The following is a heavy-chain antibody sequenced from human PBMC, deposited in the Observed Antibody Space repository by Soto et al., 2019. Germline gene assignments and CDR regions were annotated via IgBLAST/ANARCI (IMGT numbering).Heavy chain of an antibody. Sequence: QLQLQESGPGLVKPSETLSLTCTVSGDSISSETNYWGWIRQPPGKGLEWIVSIYSSGSTYYNPSLKNRVXXSXVKXKSQVSLKLSSVTAADTAVYFCATRDALTTYYFDNWGRGTLVTVSS. CDR3: ATRDALTTYYFDN. CDR2: IYSSGST. CDR1: GDSISSETNY. J-gene: IGHJ4*02. D-gene: IGHD4-17*01. V-gene: IGHV4-39*01.